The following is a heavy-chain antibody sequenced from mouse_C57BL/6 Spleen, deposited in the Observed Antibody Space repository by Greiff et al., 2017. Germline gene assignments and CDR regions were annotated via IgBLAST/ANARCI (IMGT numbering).Heavy chain of an antibody. J-gene: IGHJ1*03. CDR2: IYPRSGNT. V-gene: IGHV1-81*01. D-gene: IGHD2-14*01. CDR3: ARRGEYDNWYFDV. Sequence: QVQLQQSGAELARPGASVKLSCKASGYTFTSYGISWVKQRTGQGLEWIGEIYPRSGNTYYNEKFKGKATLTADKSSSTAYMELRSLTSEDSAVYFCARRGEYDNWYFDVWGTGTTVTVSS. CDR1: GYTFTSYG.